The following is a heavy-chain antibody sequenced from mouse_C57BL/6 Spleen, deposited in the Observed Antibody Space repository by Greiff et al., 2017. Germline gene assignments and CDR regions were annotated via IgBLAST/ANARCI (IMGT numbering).Heavy chain of an antibody. CDR2: INYDGSST. CDR1: GFTFSDYY. CDR3: AREDYGSSPYAMDY. Sequence: VESEGGLVQPGSSMKLSCTASGFTFSDYYMAWVRQVPEKGLEWVANINYDGSSTYYLDSLKSRFIISRDNAKNILYLQMSSLKSEDTATYYCAREDYGSSPYAMDYWGQGTSVTVSS. J-gene: IGHJ4*01. V-gene: IGHV5-16*01. D-gene: IGHD1-1*01.